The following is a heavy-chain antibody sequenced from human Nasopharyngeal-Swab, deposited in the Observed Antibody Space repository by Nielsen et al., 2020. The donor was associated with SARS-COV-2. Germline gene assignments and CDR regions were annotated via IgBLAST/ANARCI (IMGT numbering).Heavy chain of an antibody. Sequence: SETLSLTCAVYGGSFSGYYWSWIRQPPGKGLEWIGEINHSGSTNYNPSLKSRVTISVDTSKNQFSLKLSSVTAADTAVYYCARDRVDFWSGYYTPDAFDIWGQGTMVTVSS. J-gene: IGHJ3*02. CDR2: INHSGST. D-gene: IGHD3-3*01. CDR3: ARDRVDFWSGYYTPDAFDI. V-gene: IGHV4-34*01. CDR1: GGSFSGYY.